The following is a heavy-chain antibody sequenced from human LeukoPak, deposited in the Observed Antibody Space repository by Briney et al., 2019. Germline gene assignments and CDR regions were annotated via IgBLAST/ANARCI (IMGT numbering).Heavy chain of an antibody. Sequence: ASVKVSCKASGYTFTCYYMHWVRQAPGQGLEWMGWINPNSGGTNYAQKFQGRVTITADESTSTAYMELSSLRSEDTAVYYCASEIRYYYDSSGYYGRFDYWGQGTLVTVSS. CDR1: GYTFTCYY. CDR2: INPNSGGT. CDR3: ASEIRYYYDSSGYYGRFDY. J-gene: IGHJ4*02. D-gene: IGHD3-22*01. V-gene: IGHV1-2*02.